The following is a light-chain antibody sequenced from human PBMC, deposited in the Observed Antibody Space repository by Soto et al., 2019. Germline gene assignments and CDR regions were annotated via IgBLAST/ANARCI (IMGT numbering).Light chain of an antibody. V-gene: IGKV3-20*01. CDR1: QSVSSSY. Sequence: EIVLTQSPGTLSLSPGERATLSFRASQSVSSSYLAWYQQKPGQAPRRLIYGASSRATGVPDRFNGSGSGTDFTLTISRLEPDDFAVYYCQRDGSSGYTFGQGTKLEI. CDR2: GAS. CDR3: QRDGSSGYT. J-gene: IGKJ2*01.